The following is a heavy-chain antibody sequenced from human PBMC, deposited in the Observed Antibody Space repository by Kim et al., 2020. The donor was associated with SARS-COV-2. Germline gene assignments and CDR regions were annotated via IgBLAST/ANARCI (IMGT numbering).Heavy chain of an antibody. CDR3: ARVISTDWFFDS. Sequence: GESLKISCKGSGYNFARHWIGLVRQMPGKGLEWMGIMYPGDSDIRYSPSFQGQVTISADKSVSTAYLQWNSLKASDTAIYFCARVISTDWFFDSWGQGTLVTVSS. V-gene: IGHV5-51*01. CDR2: MYPGDSDI. J-gene: IGHJ4*02. D-gene: IGHD3-9*01. CDR1: GYNFARHW.